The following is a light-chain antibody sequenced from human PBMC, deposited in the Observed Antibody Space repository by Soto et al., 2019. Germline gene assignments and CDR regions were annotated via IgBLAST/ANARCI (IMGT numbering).Light chain of an antibody. J-gene: IGLJ1*01. V-gene: IGLV2-14*01. CDR1: SSDVGGYNY. Sequence: HSVLTQPASVSGSPGQSITISCTGTSSDVGGYNYVSWYQQHPGKAPKLMIYEDTNRPSGVSNRFSGSKSGNTASLTISGLQAEDEADYYCSSYTTSNTYVFGTGTRSPS. CDR2: EDT. CDR3: SSYTTSNTYV.